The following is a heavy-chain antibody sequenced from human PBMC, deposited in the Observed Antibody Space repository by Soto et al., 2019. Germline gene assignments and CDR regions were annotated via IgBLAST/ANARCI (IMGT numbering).Heavy chain of an antibody. J-gene: IGHJ4*02. CDR1: GFIFTRYS. V-gene: IGHV3-21*06. CDR3: ARESEDLTSNFDY. CDR2: ISSTTNYI. Sequence: LRLSCAASGFIFTRYSMNWVRQAPGKGLEWVSSISSTTNYIYYGDSMKGRFTISRDNAKNSLYLEMNSLRAEDTAVYYCARESEDLTSNFDYWGQGTLVTVSS.